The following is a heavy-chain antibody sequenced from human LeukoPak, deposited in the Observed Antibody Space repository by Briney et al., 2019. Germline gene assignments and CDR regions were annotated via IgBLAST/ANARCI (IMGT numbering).Heavy chain of an antibody. CDR2: IHSGGTT. CDR1: GFTVSNKY. V-gene: IGHV3-53*01. CDR3: ARDRGAVALDAFDV. Sequence: PGGSLRLSCAASGFTVSNKYMNWVRQAPGKGLEWFSVIHSGGTTDYADSVKGRFTISRDDSKNTLYLQMNSLRAEDTAVYYCARDRGAVALDAFDVWGQGTMVTVSS. J-gene: IGHJ3*01. D-gene: IGHD6-19*01.